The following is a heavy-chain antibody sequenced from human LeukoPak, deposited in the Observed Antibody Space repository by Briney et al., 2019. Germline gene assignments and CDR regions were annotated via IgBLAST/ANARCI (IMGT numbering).Heavy chain of an antibody. D-gene: IGHD3-22*01. V-gene: IGHV1-46*01. J-gene: IGHJ6*02. CDR3: ARGSPRETYYYDSSGYYSDYYGMDV. CDR2: INPSGGST. Sequence: ASVKVSCKASGYTFTSYYMHWVRQAPGQGLEWMGIINPSGGSTSYAQKFQGRVTMTRDTSTSTVYMELSSLRSEDTAVYYCARGSPRETYYYDSSGYYSDYYGMDVWGQGTTVTVSS. CDR1: GYTFTSYY.